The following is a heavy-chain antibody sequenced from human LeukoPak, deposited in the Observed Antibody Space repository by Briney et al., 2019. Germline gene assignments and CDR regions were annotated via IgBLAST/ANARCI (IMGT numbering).Heavy chain of an antibody. V-gene: IGHV1-2*02. J-gene: IGHJ1*01. Sequence: ASVKVSCKASGYTFSGYYLHWVRQAPGQGLEWMGWINPNSGGTNSAQKFQGRVTMTRDTSIITAYTELSRLRSDDTAVYFCARGYYDSSDYEYFQHWGQGTLVTVSS. CDR2: INPNSGGT. CDR3: ARGYYDSSDYEYFQH. CDR1: GYTFSGYY. D-gene: IGHD3-22*01.